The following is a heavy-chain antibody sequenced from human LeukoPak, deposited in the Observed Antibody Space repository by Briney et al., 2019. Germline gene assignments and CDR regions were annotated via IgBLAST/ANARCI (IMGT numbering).Heavy chain of an antibody. V-gene: IGHV4-34*01. Sequence: SEILSLTXAVYGGSFSGYYWSWIRQPPGKGLEWIGEINHSGSTNYNPSLKSRVTISVDTSKNQFSLKLSSVTAADTAVYYCARDKYYYDSSGPDAFDIWGQGTMVTVSS. J-gene: IGHJ3*02. CDR2: INHSGST. CDR3: ARDKYYYDSSGPDAFDI. CDR1: GGSFSGYY. D-gene: IGHD3-22*01.